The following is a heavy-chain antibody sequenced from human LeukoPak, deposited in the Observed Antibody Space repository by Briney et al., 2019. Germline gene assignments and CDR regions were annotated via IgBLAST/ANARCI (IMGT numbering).Heavy chain of an antibody. Sequence: GGSLRLSCAASGFTFSSYSMNWVRQAPGKGLEWVSSISSSSSYIYYADSVKGRFTISRDNSKNTLYLQMNSLRAEDTAVYYCAKESYYYGSGSYYNLDYWGQGTLVTVSS. CDR2: ISSSSSYI. J-gene: IGHJ4*02. V-gene: IGHV3-21*04. D-gene: IGHD3-10*01. CDR3: AKESYYYGSGSYYNLDY. CDR1: GFTFSSYS.